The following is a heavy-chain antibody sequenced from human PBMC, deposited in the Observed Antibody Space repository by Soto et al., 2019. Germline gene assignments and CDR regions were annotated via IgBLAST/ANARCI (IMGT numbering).Heavy chain of an antibody. V-gene: IGHV1-69*12. CDR1: GGTFSSYA. CDR3: ARADFYDYDSSGYPYNWFDP. J-gene: IGHJ5*02. D-gene: IGHD3-22*01. CDR2: IIPIFGTA. Sequence: QVQLVQSGAEVKKPGSSVKVSCKASGGTFSSYAISWVRQAPGQGLEWMGGIIPIFGTANYAQKIQGRVKITANETTCTAYMELSSRTSEDTAVYYCARADFYDYDSSGYPYNWFDPWGQGTLVTVSS.